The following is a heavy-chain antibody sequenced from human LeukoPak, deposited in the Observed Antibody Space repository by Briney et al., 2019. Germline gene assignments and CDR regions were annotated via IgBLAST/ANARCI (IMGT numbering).Heavy chain of an antibody. CDR1: GFTFSLSS. CDR3: ARAKTGGPLTWYFDL. Sequence: GGSLRLSCAASGFTFSLSSMNWVRQAPGKGLEWLSLISSSGLTIFNADPVKGRFTVSRDNAKNSLYLQINSLRVEDTALYYCARAKTGGPLTWYFDLWGRGTLVTVSS. V-gene: IGHV3-48*01. D-gene: IGHD2-15*01. CDR2: ISSSGLTI. J-gene: IGHJ2*01.